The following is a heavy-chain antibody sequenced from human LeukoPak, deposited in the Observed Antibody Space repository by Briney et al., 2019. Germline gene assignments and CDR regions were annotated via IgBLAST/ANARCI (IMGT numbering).Heavy chain of an antibody. V-gene: IGHV1-18*01. CDR3: ARGVRFSDFYYYMDV. Sequence: ASVKVSCKASGYTFTSYGISWVRQAPGQGLEWMGWISADNGNTNYAQKVQDRVTMTTDTSTSTAYMDLSSLRSEDTAVYYCARGVRFSDFYYYMDVWGQGTTVTVSS. D-gene: IGHD3-3*01. CDR1: GYTFTSYG. CDR2: ISADNGNT. J-gene: IGHJ6*03.